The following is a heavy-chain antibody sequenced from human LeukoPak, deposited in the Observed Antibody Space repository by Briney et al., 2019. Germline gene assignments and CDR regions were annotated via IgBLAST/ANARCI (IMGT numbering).Heavy chain of an antibody. CDR1: GFTFSSYA. J-gene: IGHJ4*02. D-gene: IGHD6-13*01. CDR3: AKVLLGSSWYLLFDY. V-gene: IGHV3-23*01. Sequence: GGSLRLSCAASGFTFSSYAMSWVRQAPGKGLEWVSAISVSGGSTYYADSVKGRFTISRDNSKNTLYLQMNSLRAEDTAVYYCAKVLLGSSWYLLFDYWGQGTLVTVSS. CDR2: ISVSGGST.